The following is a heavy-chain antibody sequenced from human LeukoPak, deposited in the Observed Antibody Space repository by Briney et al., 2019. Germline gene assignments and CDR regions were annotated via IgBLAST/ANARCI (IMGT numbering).Heavy chain of an antibody. CDR3: ARDSNRVPENWFDP. V-gene: IGHV4-31*03. CDR2: IYYSGST. CDR1: GGSISRGGYY. J-gene: IGHJ5*02. Sequence: SETLSLTCTVSGGSISRGGYYWSWIRQHPGKGLEWIGYIYYSGSTYYNPSLKSRVTISVDTSKNQFPLKLRSVTAADTAVYYCARDSNRVPENWFDPWGQGTLVTVSS. D-gene: IGHD1-14*01.